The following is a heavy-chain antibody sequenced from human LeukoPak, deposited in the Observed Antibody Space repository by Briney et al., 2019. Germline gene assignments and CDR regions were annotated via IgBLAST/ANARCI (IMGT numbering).Heavy chain of an antibody. CDR2: IIPILGIA. CDR1: GGTFSSYA. CDR3: ARSQRYYDSSGYYYDY. J-gene: IGHJ4*02. V-gene: IGHV1-69*04. D-gene: IGHD3-22*01. Sequence: SVKVSCKASGGTFSSYAISWVRQAPGQGLEWMGRIIPILGIANYAQKFQGRVTITADKSTSTAYMELRSLRSEDTDVYYCARSQRYYDSSGYYYDYWGQGTLVNVSS.